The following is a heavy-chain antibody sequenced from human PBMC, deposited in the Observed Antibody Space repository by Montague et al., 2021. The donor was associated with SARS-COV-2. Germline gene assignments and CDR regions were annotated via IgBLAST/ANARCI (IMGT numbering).Heavy chain of an antibody. CDR3: ARPGSVSGWFYFDD. J-gene: IGHJ4*02. D-gene: IGHD6-19*01. Sequence: SETLSLTCIVSGESIDRDTYYWGWIRQSPGKGLEWIGSLSSSGSTYYNPSLRSRVTIPMDTSKNHFSLKVNSVTATDTAVYFCARPGSVSGWFYFDDWGQGTLVSVSS. V-gene: IGHV4-39*02. CDR1: GESIDRDTYY. CDR2: LSSSGST.